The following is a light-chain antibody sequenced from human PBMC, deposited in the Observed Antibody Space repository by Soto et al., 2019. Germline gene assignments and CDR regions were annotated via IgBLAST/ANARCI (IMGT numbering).Light chain of an antibody. J-gene: IGKJ2*01. CDR2: DAS. Sequence: EIVLTQSPATLSLSPGERATLSCRASQSVSSYLAWYQQKPGQAPRLLIYDASNRATGIPARFSGSGSGTHFTLTISNLEPQDFAVYYCHQRSNWPPYTFGQGTKLELK. CDR1: QSVSSY. CDR3: HQRSNWPPYT. V-gene: IGKV3-11*01.